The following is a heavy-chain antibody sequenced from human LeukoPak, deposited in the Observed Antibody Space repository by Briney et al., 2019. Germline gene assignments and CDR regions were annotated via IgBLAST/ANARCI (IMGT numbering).Heavy chain of an antibody. CDR3: ARLSSGGFYYASS. CDR2: IYPDDSDT. D-gene: IGHD3-22*01. V-gene: IGHV5-51*01. J-gene: IGHJ5*02. CDR1: GYSFASYW. Sequence: KPGESLKISCKGSGYSFASYWIGWVRQMPGKGLEWMGNIYPDDSDTRNSPSFQGQVTISADKSITTAYLQWSSLKASDTAMYYCARLSSGGFYYASSWGQGTLVTVSS.